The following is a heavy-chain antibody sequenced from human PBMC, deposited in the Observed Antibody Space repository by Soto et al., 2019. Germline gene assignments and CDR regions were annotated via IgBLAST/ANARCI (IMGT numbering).Heavy chain of an antibody. V-gene: IGHV1-18*01. Sequence: QVQLVQSGAEVKKPGASVKVSCKASGYTFTSYGISWVRQAPGQGLEWMGWISAYNGNTNYAQKLQSRVTMTTDTSTSTAYMELGSLRSYDTAVYYCARDHSITMVRGGLYPFDYWGQGTLVTVSS. CDR1: GYTFTSYG. J-gene: IGHJ4*02. CDR2: ISAYNGNT. D-gene: IGHD3-10*01. CDR3: ARDHSITMVRGGLYPFDY.